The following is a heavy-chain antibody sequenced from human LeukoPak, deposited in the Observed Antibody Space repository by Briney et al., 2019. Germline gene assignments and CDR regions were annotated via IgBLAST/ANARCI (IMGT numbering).Heavy chain of an antibody. CDR1: GFTFDDYG. V-gene: IGHV3-9*01. D-gene: IGHD1-26*01. CDR3: AKVQDNSGSHRPYAFDI. J-gene: IGHJ3*02. Sequence: SLRLSCAAAGFTFDDYGMRLVRHAAREGLECGSGISWHSGDIVYADSEKGRFTISRDNAKNSLYLQMHSLRAEDTALYYCAKVQDNSGSHRPYAFDIWGQGTMVTVSS. CDR2: ISWHSGDI.